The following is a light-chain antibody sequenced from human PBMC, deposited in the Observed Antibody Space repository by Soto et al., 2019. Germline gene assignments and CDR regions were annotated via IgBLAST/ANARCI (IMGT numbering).Light chain of an antibody. CDR3: QQYGVSPPWT. Sequence: EIVLTQSPGTLSLSPGERASLXGRTSQRISSSYLAWYQQKPGQAPRLLIYGASTRATGIPDRFSGGGSGTDFTLTIDRLEPEDFAVYYCQQYGVSPPWTFGQGTKVDIK. J-gene: IGKJ1*01. CDR2: GAS. V-gene: IGKV3-20*01. CDR1: QRISSSY.